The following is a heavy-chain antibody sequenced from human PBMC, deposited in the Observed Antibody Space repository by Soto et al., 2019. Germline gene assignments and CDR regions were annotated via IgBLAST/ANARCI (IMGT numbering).Heavy chain of an antibody. V-gene: IGHV3-23*01. CDR2: ISGRGDST. CDR1: GFTFSSYA. Sequence: EVQLLESGGGLVQPGGSLRLSCAASGFTFSSYAMSWVRQAPGRGRGGVSVISGRGDSTYYADSVRGRFTISRDNSKNTLYLQMNSLRAEDTAVYYCAKDRDGAAAGPTKFYGMDVWGQGTTVTVSS. CDR3: AKDRDGAAAGPTKFYGMDV. J-gene: IGHJ6*02. D-gene: IGHD6-13*01.